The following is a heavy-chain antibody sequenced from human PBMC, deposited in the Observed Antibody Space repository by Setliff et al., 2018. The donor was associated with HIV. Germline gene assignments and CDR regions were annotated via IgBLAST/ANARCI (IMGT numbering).Heavy chain of an antibody. V-gene: IGHV3-11*03. D-gene: IGHD4-17*01. J-gene: IGHJ4*02. Sequence: GGSLRLSCAASGFTFSDYYMTWIRQAPGKGLEWVSFISSSATYTTYADSVKGRFTISRDNAKKSMYLQRNSRRGEDTAVYYCATIYDYGDYDNDFWGQGTRVTVSS. CDR1: GFTFSDYY. CDR3: ATIYDYGDYDNDF. CDR2: ISSSATYT.